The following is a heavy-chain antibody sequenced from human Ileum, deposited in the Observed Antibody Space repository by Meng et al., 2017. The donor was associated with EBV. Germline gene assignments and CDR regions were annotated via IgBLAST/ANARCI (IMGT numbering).Heavy chain of an antibody. D-gene: IGHD1-26*01. Sequence: QLQLKESGPGLVKPSGTLSFTCAVSGDSISSHRWWGWVRQPPTKGPEWIGEIFHVGTGNYNPSLKSRVTISMDTSKNQISLGLTSVTAADTAVYYCAARVGGSYSGFDLWGQGTLVTVSS. V-gene: IGHV4-4*02. CDR2: IFHVGTG. J-gene: IGHJ4*02. CDR3: AARVGGSYSGFDL. CDR1: GDSISSHRW.